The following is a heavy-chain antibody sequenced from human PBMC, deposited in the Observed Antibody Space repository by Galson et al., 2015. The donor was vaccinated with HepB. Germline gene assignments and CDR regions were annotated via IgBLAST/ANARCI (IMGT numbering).Heavy chain of an antibody. J-gene: IGHJ4*02. V-gene: IGHV3-23*01. CDR2: ISSSGDST. Sequence: SLRLSCAASGFIFSSAAMTWVRQAPGKGLEWVSLISSSGDSTYYADSVKGRFTISRDDSKNTLYLHMNNLRAEDTAVYYCAKDMQATYWGQGTQVTVSS. CDR3: AKDMQATY. CDR1: GFIFSSAA. D-gene: IGHD2-2*01.